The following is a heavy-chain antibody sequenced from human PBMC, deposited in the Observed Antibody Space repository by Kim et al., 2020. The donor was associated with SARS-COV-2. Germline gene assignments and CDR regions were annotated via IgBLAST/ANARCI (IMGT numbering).Heavy chain of an antibody. D-gene: IGHD2-2*01. J-gene: IGHJ4*02. CDR2: IDPSDSYT. CDR3: TRHTRYCSSTSCYGGAFDY. CDR1: GYSFTSFW. Sequence: GESLKISCKGSGYSFTSFWISWVRQMPGKGLEWMGKIDPSDSYTSYSPSFQGHVTMSSDKSISTAYLQWNSLKASDTAMYYCTRHTRYCSSTSCYGGAFDYWGQGTLVTVSS. V-gene: IGHV5-10-1*01.